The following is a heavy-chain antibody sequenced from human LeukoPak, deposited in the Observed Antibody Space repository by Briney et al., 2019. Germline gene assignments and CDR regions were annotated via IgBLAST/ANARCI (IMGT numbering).Heavy chain of an antibody. J-gene: IGHJ4*02. V-gene: IGHV3-33*06. CDR3: AKDAELELREYYFDY. Sequence: GGSLRLSCAASGFTFSSYGMHWVRQAPGQGLEWVAVIWYDGSNKYYADYVKGRVTISRDNYKNTLYLQMNSLRAEDTAVYYCAKDAELELREYYFDYWGQGTLVTVSS. CDR1: GFTFSSYG. CDR2: IWYDGSNK. D-gene: IGHD1-7*01.